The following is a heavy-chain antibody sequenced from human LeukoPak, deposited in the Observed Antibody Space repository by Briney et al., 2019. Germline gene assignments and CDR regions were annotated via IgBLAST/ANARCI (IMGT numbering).Heavy chain of an antibody. J-gene: IGHJ3*02. CDR3: AREHDILSGYGFDI. Sequence: ASVKVSCKASGYTFTSYAMQWVRQAPGQRLEWMGWINAGNGNTKYSQKFQGRITISRDTSASTAYMELSSLRSEDTAVFYCAREHDILSGYGFDIWGQGTMVTVSS. D-gene: IGHD3-9*01. CDR2: INAGNGNT. CDR1: GYTFTSYA. V-gene: IGHV1-3*01.